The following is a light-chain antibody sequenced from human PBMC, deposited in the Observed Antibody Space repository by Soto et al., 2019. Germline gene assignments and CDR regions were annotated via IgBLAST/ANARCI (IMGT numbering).Light chain of an antibody. V-gene: IGKV3-20*01. CDR2: GAS. Sequence: EIVLTQSPGTLSLSPGERATLSCRASQSVSSNYLAWYQQKPGRAPRLLIYGASSRDTGIPDRFSGSGSGTDFPLTISRLEPEYFAVYYCQQYGGSMTFGRGTKVEIQ. CDR1: QSVSSNY. J-gene: IGKJ1*01. CDR3: QQYGGSMT.